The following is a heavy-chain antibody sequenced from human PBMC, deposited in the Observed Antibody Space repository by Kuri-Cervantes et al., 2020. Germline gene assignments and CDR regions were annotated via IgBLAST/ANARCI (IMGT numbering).Heavy chain of an antibody. CDR1: GFTFSSYA. CDR3: AKDRGTAMDNYYYYGMDV. Sequence: GESLKISCAASGFTFSSYAMHWVRQAPGKGLEWVAVISYDGSNKYYADSVKGRFTISRDNSKNTLYLQMNSLRAEDTAVYYCAKDRGTAMDNYYYYGMDVWGQGTTVTVSS. J-gene: IGHJ6*02. V-gene: IGHV3-30*04. CDR2: ISYDGSNK. D-gene: IGHD5-18*01.